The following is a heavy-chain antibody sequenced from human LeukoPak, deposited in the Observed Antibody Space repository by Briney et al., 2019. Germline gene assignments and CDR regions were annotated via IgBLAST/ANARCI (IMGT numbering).Heavy chain of an antibody. CDR3: AGSYYYDSSGYYGVGY. J-gene: IGHJ4*02. CDR2: IYYSGST. CDR1: GGSISSYY. V-gene: IGHV4-59*01. D-gene: IGHD3-22*01. Sequence: SETLSLTCTVSGGSISSYYWSWIRQPPGKGLEWLGYIYYSGSTNYNPSLKSRVTISVDTSKNQFSLKLSSVTAAETAVYYCAGSYYYDSSGYYGVGYWGQGTLVTVSS.